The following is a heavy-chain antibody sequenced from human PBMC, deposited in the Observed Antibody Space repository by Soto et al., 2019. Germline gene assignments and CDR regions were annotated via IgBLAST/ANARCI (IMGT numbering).Heavy chain of an antibody. D-gene: IGHD3-9*01. J-gene: IGHJ4*02. V-gene: IGHV3-23*01. CDR1: GFTFSSYA. Sequence: EVKLLESGGGLVQPGGSLRLSCAASGFTFSSYAMSWVRQAPGKGLEWVSAISGSGGSTYYADSVKGRFTISRDNSKNPLYLQMNSLRAEDTAVYYCAKGYFDWLLYQYYFDYWGQGTLVTVSS. CDR3: AKGYFDWLLYQYYFDY. CDR2: ISGSGGST.